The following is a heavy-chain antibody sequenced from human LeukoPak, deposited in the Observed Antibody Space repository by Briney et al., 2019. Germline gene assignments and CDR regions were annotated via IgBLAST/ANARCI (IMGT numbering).Heavy chain of an antibody. Sequence: GGSLRLSCVASGFTFSSYSMNWVRQAPGKGLEWVSSISSSSSYIYYADSVKGRFTISRDNAKNSLYLQMNSLRAEDTAVYYCARDGYYYDSSGYYGAFDIWGQGTMVTVSS. V-gene: IGHV3-21*01. CDR1: GFTFSSYS. D-gene: IGHD3-22*01. CDR3: ARDGYYYDSSGYYGAFDI. CDR2: ISSSSSYI. J-gene: IGHJ3*02.